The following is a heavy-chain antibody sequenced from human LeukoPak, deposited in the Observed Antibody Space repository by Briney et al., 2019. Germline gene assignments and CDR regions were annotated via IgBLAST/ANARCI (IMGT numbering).Heavy chain of an antibody. CDR2: ISSSGSTI. D-gene: IGHD1-26*01. V-gene: IGHV3-48*03. CDR1: GFTFSSYE. J-gene: IGHJ4*02. CDR3: GRALGSPLDY. Sequence: GGSLRLSCAASGFTFSSYEMNWVRQAPGKGLEWVSYISSSGSTIYYADSVKGRFTISRDNAKNSLYLQMNSLRVEDTAVYYCGRALGSPLDYWGQGTLVTVSA.